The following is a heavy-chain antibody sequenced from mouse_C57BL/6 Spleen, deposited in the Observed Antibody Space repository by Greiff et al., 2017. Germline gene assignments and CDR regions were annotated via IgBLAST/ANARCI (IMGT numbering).Heavy chain of an antibody. CDR2: IYYSGTI. CDR3: ARDGGNCYFVPWYFDV. CDR1: GISITTGNYR. Sequence: ESGPGLVKPSQTVFLTCTVTGISITTGNYRWSWIRQFPGNKLEWIGYIYYSGTITYNPSLTSRTTITRDTPKNQFFLEMNSLTAEDTATYYCARDGGNCYFVPWYFDVWGTGTTVTVSS. D-gene: IGHD2-12*01. V-gene: IGHV3-5*01. J-gene: IGHJ1*03.